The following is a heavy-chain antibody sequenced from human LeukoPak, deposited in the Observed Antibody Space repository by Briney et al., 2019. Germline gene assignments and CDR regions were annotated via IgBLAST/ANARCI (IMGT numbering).Heavy chain of an antibody. D-gene: IGHD5-18*01. CDR1: GFIFSSYA. V-gene: IGHV3-23*01. CDR2: ISGSGGST. J-gene: IGHJ6*03. Sequence: GGSLRLSCAASGFIFSSYAMSWVRQAPGKGLEWVSAISGSGGSTYYADSVKGRFTISRDNSKNTLYLQMNSLRAEDTAVYYCAKGAAMVIGYYYYYYIDVWGKGTTVTVSS. CDR3: AKGAAMVIGYYYYYYIDV.